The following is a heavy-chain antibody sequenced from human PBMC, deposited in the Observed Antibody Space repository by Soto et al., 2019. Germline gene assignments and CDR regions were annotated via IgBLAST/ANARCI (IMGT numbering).Heavy chain of an antibody. V-gene: IGHV4-59*08. CDR3: ERIEETFPDLAV. J-gene: IGHJ6*04. Sequence: QPPGKGLEWIGYIYYSGSTNYNPSLKSRVTISVATSKTQFSLKLSSVTAADTAVYYCERIEETFPDLAVRRNGTTVAVSS. CDR2: IYYSGST.